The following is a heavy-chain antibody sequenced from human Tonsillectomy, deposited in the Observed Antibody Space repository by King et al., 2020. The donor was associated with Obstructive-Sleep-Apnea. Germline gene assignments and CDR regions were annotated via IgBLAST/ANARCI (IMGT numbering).Heavy chain of an antibody. CDR3: ARGLGVYYYYGMDV. D-gene: IGHD3-16*01. CDR2: IYSGGST. Sequence: VQLVESGGGLVQPGGSLRLSCAASGFTVSSNYMSWVRQAPGKGLEWVSVIYSGGSTHYADSVKGRFTISRHNSKNTLYLQMNSLRAEDTAVYYCARGLGVYYYYGMDVWGQGTTVTVSS. CDR1: GFTVSSNY. J-gene: IGHJ6*02. V-gene: IGHV3-53*04.